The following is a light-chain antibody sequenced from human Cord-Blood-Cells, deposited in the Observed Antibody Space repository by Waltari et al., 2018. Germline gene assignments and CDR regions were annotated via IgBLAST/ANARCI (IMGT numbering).Light chain of an antibody. CDR3: CSYAGSSTLV. Sequence: QSALTQPASVSGSPGQSITISCTGSSSDVGSYNLVSWYQQHPGKAPKLMIYEGSKPPSGVSNRFSGSKSGNTASLTISGLQAEDEADYYCCSYAGSSTLVFGGGTKLTVL. CDR2: EGS. CDR1: SSDVGSYNL. J-gene: IGLJ2*01. V-gene: IGLV2-23*01.